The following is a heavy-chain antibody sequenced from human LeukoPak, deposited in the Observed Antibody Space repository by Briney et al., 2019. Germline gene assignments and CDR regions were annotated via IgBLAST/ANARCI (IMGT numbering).Heavy chain of an antibody. CDR1: GFTLSSYA. Sequence: GGSLRLSCVGSGFTLSSYAMHWVRQAPGKGLEWVSGIRWNSGGIAYADSVKGRFTISRDNAKNSLYLQMNSLRAEDTALYYCANGDDSSGYYYSWTYWGQGTLVTVSS. CDR2: IRWNSGGI. D-gene: IGHD3-22*01. J-gene: IGHJ4*02. V-gene: IGHV3-9*01. CDR3: ANGDDSSGYYYSWTY.